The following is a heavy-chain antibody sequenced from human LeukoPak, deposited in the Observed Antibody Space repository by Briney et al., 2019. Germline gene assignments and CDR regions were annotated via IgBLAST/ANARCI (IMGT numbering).Heavy chain of an antibody. CDR2: MNPNSGNT. CDR3: ARGSITMVPSIDY. CDR1: GGTFSSYA. Sequence: ASVKVSCKASGGTFSSYAISWVRQAPGQGLEWMGWMNPNSGNTGYAQKFQGRVTMTRNTSISTAYMELSSLRSEDRAVYYCARGSITMVPSIDYWGQGTLVTVSS. V-gene: IGHV1-8*02. J-gene: IGHJ4*02. D-gene: IGHD3-10*01.